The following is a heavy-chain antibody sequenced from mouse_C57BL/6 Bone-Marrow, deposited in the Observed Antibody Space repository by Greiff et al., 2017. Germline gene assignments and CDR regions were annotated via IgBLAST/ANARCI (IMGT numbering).Heavy chain of an antibody. J-gene: IGHJ3*01. D-gene: IGHD2-2*01. CDR2: ISDGGSYT. CDR1: GFTFSSYA. CDR3: ARDRWLRFAY. V-gene: IGHV5-4*01. Sequence: EVKLMESGGGLVKPGGSLKLSCAASGFTFSSYAMSWVRQTPEKRLAWVATISDGGSYTYYPDNVKGRFTISRDNAKNNLYLQMSHLKSEDTAMYYCARDRWLRFAYWGQGTLVTVSA.